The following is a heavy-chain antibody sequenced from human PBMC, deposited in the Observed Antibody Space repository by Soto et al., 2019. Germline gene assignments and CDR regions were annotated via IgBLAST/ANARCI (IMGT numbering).Heavy chain of an antibody. J-gene: IGHJ4*02. CDR1: GFTFSDHY. Sequence: EVQLVEPGGGLVQPGGSLRLSCAASGFTFSDHYMDWVRQAPGKGLEWVGRTRNKANSYTTEYAASVKGRFTISRDDSMNSLYLQMNSLKTEDTAVYYCARALGGYDYYFHYWGQGTLVTVSS. CDR3: ARALGGYDYYFHY. CDR2: TRNKANSYTT. V-gene: IGHV3-72*01. D-gene: IGHD5-12*01.